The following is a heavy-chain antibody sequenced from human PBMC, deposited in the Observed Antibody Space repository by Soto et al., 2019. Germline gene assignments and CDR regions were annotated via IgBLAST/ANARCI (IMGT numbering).Heavy chain of an antibody. V-gene: IGHV3-23*01. CDR2: ISGSGGST. CDR3: AKPNYGKDYYYYYGMDV. D-gene: IGHD4-17*01. CDR1: GFTFSSYA. J-gene: IGHJ6*02. Sequence: GGSLRLSCAASGFTFSSYAMSWVRQAPGKGLEWVSAISGSGGSTYYTDSVKGRFTISRDNSKNTLYLQMNSLRAEDTAVYYCAKPNYGKDYYYYYGMDVWGQGTTVTVSS.